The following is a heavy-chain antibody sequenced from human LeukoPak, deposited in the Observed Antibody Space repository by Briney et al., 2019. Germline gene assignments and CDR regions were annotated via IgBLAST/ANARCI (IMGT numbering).Heavy chain of an antibody. Sequence: PGGSLRLSCAASGFTFSTFAMIWVRQPPGKGLEWVSSIFPSSDEIHYADSVKGRFTISRDNAKNSLYLQMNSLRAEDTAVYYCARDLGYNWNYLYYFDYWGQGTLVTVSS. CDR2: IFPSSDEI. J-gene: IGHJ4*02. CDR1: GFTFSTFA. V-gene: IGHV3-21*01. CDR3: ARDLGYNWNYLYYFDY. D-gene: IGHD1-7*01.